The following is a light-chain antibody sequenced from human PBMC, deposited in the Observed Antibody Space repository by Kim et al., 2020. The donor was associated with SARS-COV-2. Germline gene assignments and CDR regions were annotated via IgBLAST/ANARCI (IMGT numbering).Light chain of an antibody. V-gene: IGKV2-28*01. CDR2: LAS. CDR1: QSLLHSNGYNY. J-gene: IGKJ2*03. Sequence: DIVMTQSALSLPVTPGETASISCRSSQSLLHSNGYNYLDWHVQTQGQSPQLLIYLASNRTSGVPDRFSGSVSGTDFTLKITRVEPEDVGVYYCMQFLQTPYSFGQETKLEI. CDR3: MQFLQTPYS.